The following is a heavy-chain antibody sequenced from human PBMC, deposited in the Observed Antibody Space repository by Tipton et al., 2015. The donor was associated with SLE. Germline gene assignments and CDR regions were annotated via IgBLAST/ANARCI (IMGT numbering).Heavy chain of an antibody. CDR2: IYRSGST. CDR3: AREGDRDYFDF. J-gene: IGHJ4*02. D-gene: IGHD2-21*02. CDR1: GGSITTGSYF. V-gene: IGHV4-61*02. Sequence: TLSLTCTVSGGSITTGSYFWSWIRQPAGKGLEWIGRIYRSGSTDYNTSLKSRVTMSVDTSRNRFSLKLTSVTAADAAVYYCAREGDRDYFDFWGQGILVTVSS.